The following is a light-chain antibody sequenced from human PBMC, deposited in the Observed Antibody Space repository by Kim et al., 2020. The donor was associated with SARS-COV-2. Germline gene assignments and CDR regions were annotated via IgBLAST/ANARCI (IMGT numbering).Light chain of an antibody. CDR1: TSNIETNS. CDR2: TNN. Sequence: QRVSISGSGSTSNIETNSVNWYHQLPGAAPKLLIHTNNHRPSGVPDRFSGSRVGTSASLTISGLQSGDEADYFCAAWDDSPDGYVVFGGGTQLTVL. J-gene: IGLJ2*01. V-gene: IGLV1-44*01. CDR3: AAWDDSPDGYVV.